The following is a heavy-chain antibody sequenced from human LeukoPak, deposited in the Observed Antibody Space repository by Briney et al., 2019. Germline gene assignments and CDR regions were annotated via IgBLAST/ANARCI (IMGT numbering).Heavy chain of an antibody. V-gene: IGHV4-34*01. CDR2: INHSGST. D-gene: IGHD6-13*01. Sequence: TSETLSLTCTVSGGSISSYYWTWIRQPPGKGLEWIGEINHSGSTNYNPSLKSRVTISVDTSKNQFSLKLRSVTAADTAVYYCARGPRQPVDRWFDPWGQGTLVTVSS. J-gene: IGHJ5*02. CDR1: GGSISSYY. CDR3: ARGPRQPVDRWFDP.